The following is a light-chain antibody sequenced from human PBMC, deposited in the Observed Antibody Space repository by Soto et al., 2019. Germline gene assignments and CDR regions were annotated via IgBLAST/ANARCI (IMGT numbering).Light chain of an antibody. CDR2: GAS. CDR1: QRVSSH. J-gene: IGKJ1*01. Sequence: GISQSPVTVSVYPGDTATLSCRASQRVSSHLAWYQQKPGQAPRLLIYGASTRATGIPARFSGSGSGTEFTLTISRLEPEDFAVYYCQQYHNWPPWTFGQGTKVDVK. CDR3: QQYHNWPPWT. V-gene: IGKV3-15*01.